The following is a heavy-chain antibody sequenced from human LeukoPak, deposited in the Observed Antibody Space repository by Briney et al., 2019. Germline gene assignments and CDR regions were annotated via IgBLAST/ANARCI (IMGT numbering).Heavy chain of an antibody. CDR1: GGTFSSYA. V-gene: IGHV1-69*05. D-gene: IGHD1-26*01. Sequence: SVKVSCKASGGTFSSYAISWVRQAPGQGLEWMGGIIPIFGTANYAQKVQGRVTMTRDTSTSTVYMELSSLRSEDTAVYYCARVETPSVGAGAFDIWGQGTMVTVSS. CDR3: ARVETPSVGAGAFDI. J-gene: IGHJ3*02. CDR2: IIPIFGTA.